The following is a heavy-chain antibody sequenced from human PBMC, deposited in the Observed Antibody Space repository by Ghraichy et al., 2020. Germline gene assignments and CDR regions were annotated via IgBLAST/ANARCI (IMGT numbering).Heavy chain of an antibody. D-gene: IGHD4/OR15-4a*01. CDR1: GGSISSSSYY. V-gene: IGHV4-39*07. CDR3: AREEGATKY. Sequence: SETLSLTCTVSGGSISSSSYYWGWIRQPPGKGLEWIGSIYYSGSTYYNPSLKSRVTISVDTSKNQFSLKLSSVTAADTAVYYCAREEGATKYWGQGTLVTVSS. CDR2: IYYSGST. J-gene: IGHJ4*02.